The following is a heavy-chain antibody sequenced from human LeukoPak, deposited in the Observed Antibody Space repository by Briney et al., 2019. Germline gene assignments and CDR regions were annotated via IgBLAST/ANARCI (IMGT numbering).Heavy chain of an antibody. Sequence: GGSLRLSCTASGLTFSTYALSWVRQAPGKGLEWVSAIGTSGTSTYYADSVKGRFTISRDNSKNTLYLQMNSLRAEDTAVYYCVKGRTRGDWGQGTLVTVSS. V-gene: IGHV3-23*01. J-gene: IGHJ4*02. CDR3: VKGRTRGD. CDR1: GLTFSTYA. D-gene: IGHD3-10*01. CDR2: IGTSGTST.